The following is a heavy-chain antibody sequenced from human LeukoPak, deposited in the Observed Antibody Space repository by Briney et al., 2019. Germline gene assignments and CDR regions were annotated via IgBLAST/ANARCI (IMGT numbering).Heavy chain of an antibody. CDR3: AKNYEDAFDI. J-gene: IGHJ3*02. CDR2: ISGSGGST. D-gene: IGHD1-7*01. V-gene: IGHV3-23*01. Sequence: GESLKISCAASGFTFSSYAMSWVRQAPGKGLEWVSAISGSGGSTYYADSVKGRFTISRDNSKNTLYLQMNSLRAEDTAVYYCAKNYEDAFDIWGQGTMVTVSS. CDR1: GFTFSSYA.